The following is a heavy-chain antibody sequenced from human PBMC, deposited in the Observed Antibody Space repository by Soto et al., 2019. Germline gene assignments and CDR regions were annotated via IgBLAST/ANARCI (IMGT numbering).Heavy chain of an antibody. CDR3: ATVSMRRGAAGKIPLFDY. Sequence: GASVKVSCKVSGYTLTELSMHWVRQAPGKGLEWMGGFDPEDGETIYAQKFQGRVTMTEDTSTDTAYMELSSLRSEDTAVYYCATVSMRRGAAGKIPLFDYWGQGTLVTVSS. V-gene: IGHV1-24*01. J-gene: IGHJ4*02. CDR2: FDPEDGET. CDR1: GYTLTELS. D-gene: IGHD6-13*01.